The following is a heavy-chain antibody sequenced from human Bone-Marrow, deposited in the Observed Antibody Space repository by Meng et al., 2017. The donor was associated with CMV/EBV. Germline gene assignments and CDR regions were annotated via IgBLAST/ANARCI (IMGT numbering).Heavy chain of an antibody. V-gene: IGHV3-23*03. CDR3: AKSNFGSGTDYNRPGHFDY. Sequence: GESLKISCAASVFTFSSYAMSWVRQAPGKGLEWVAAIYIGSSIIIYGDSVKGRFTISRDDSKNTLYLQMSSLTAEDTAVYDCAKSNFGSGTDYNRPGHFDYWGQGTRVTVSS. D-gene: IGHD3-10*01. CDR2: IYIGSSII. CDR1: VFTFSSYA. J-gene: IGHJ4*02.